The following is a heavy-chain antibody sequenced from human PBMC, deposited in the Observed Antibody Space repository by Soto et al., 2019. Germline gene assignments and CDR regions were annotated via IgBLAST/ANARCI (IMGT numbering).Heavy chain of an antibody. CDR1: GGSISSGGYS. CDR3: AREDYGSGSYDGMDV. J-gene: IGHJ6*02. D-gene: IGHD3-10*01. Sequence: SETLSLTCAVSGGSISSGGYSWSWIRQPPGKGLEWIGYIYHSGSTYYNPSLKSRVTISVDRSKNQFSLKLSSVTAADTAVYYCAREDYGSGSYDGMDVWGQGTTVTVSS. V-gene: IGHV4-30-2*01. CDR2: IYHSGST.